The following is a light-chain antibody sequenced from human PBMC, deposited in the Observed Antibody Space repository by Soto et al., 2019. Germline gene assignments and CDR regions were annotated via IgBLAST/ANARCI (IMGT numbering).Light chain of an antibody. Sequence: DIVMTQSPDSLAVSLGERATINCKSSQSVLYSSNNKNYLAWYQQRPGQPPNLLIYWASTRESGVPDRFSGSGSVTDFTLTISSLQAEDVAIYYCQQYFSFPWTVGQGTQVEIK. V-gene: IGKV4-1*01. CDR2: WAS. J-gene: IGKJ1*01. CDR3: QQYFSFPWT. CDR1: QSVLYSSNNKNY.